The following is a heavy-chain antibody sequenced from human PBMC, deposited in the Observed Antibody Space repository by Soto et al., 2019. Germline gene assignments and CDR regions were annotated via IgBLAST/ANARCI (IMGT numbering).Heavy chain of an antibody. CDR3: GRSGCSSTACHTDWFDP. D-gene: IGHD2-2*01. CDR1: GASVDSGGYS. CDR2: IYHGVST. V-gene: IGHV4-30-2*01. J-gene: IGHJ5*02. Sequence: QLQLQESGSGLVKPSQTLSLTCAVSGASVDSGGYSWSWIRQPPGKGLEWIGYIYHGVSTDYNQSHKRRGTISVDSSKNLFSLSYYYVSAADTAVYYCGRSGCSSTACHTDWFDPWGPGTLVTVSS.